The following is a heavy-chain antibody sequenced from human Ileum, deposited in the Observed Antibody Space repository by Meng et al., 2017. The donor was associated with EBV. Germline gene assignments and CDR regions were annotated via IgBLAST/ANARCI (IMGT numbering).Heavy chain of an antibody. CDR1: GGSMSSTNG. V-gene: IGHV4-4*02. CDR3: ARADKVRFDY. J-gene: IGHJ4*02. Sequence: QVRRQETRRGWVKPSWTLSLTCDVSGGSMSSTNGRSWVRQPPGKGLEWVGEIYHSGSTNYNPSLKSRVSISVDKSKNQFSLKLSSVTAADTAVYYCARADKVRFDYWGQGTLVTVSS. CDR2: IYHSGST.